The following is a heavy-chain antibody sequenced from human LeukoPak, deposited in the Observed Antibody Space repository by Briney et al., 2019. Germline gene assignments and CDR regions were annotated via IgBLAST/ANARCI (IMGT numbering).Heavy chain of an antibody. Sequence: SETLSLTCTVSGGSISKSGYHWGWIRQPPGKGLEWIANIYYSGSTHYNPSLQSRVTISVDTSKNQFFLNLRSVTAADSAVYYCARDGSDNWGQFDFWGQGALVTVSS. J-gene: IGHJ4*02. CDR2: IYYSGST. CDR1: GGSISKSGYH. CDR3: ARDGSDNWGQFDF. V-gene: IGHV4-39*07. D-gene: IGHD1-1*01.